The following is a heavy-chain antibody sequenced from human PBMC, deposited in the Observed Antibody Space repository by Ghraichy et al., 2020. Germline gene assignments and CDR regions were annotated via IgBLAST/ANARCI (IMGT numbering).Heavy chain of an antibody. V-gene: IGHV4-59*01. J-gene: IGHJ4*02. CDR2: IYYSGST. D-gene: IGHD4-17*01. CDR3: ARNYGDYVFDY. CDR1: GGSISSYY. Sequence: SETLSLTCTVSGGSISSYYWSWIRQPPGKGLEWIGYIYYSGSTNYNPSLKSRVTISVDTSKNQFSLKLSSVTAADTAVYYCARNYGDYVFDYWGQGTLVTVSS.